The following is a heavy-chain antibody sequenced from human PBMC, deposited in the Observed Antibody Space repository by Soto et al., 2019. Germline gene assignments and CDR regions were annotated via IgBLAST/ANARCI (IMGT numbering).Heavy chain of an antibody. V-gene: IGHV4-39*01. CDR2: IYYSGST. CDR3: ARHVGTIFGVVIINYYGLDV. Sequence: PSETLSLTCTVSGGSTSSSSYYWGWIRQPPGKGLEWIGSIYYSGSTYYNPSLRSRVTISVDTSKNQFSLKLSSVTAADTAVYYCARHVGTIFGVVIINYYGLDVWGQGTTVTVSS. D-gene: IGHD3-3*01. J-gene: IGHJ6*02. CDR1: GGSTSSSSYY.